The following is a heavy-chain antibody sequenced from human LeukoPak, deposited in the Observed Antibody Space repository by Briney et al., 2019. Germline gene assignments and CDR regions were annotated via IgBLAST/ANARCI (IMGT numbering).Heavy chain of an antibody. Sequence: GESLNFSCKGSEYSFTNNLIGWLRQIGDKGLELMGIIFPGESDTRYRQSFQGQVPILADKSISHAYLQWSSLKASDTGMYYCARLRCRSSSAIDSWGQGTLVAVCS. J-gene: IGHJ4*02. CDR2: IFPGESDT. CDR3: ARLRCRSSSAIDS. D-gene: IGHD6-6*01. V-gene: IGHV5-51*01. CDR1: EYSFTNNL.